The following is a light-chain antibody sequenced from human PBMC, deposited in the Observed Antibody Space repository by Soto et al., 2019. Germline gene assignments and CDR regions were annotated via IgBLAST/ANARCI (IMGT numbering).Light chain of an antibody. V-gene: IGLV2-23*02. CDR1: IIDVGTYNL. J-gene: IGLJ2*01. CDR3: CSYAGSSTFI. Sequence: QSVLTQPASVSGSPGQSITISCTGTIIDVGTYNLVSWYQQHPGKAPKLMIYEVSKRPSGVSNRFSGSKSGNTASLTISGLQAEDEADYYCCSYAGSSTFIFGGGTQLTVL. CDR2: EVS.